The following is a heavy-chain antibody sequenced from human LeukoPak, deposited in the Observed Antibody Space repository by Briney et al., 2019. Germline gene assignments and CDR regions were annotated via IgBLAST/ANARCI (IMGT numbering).Heavy chain of an antibody. J-gene: IGHJ4*02. CDR2: IKGKVDGGTT. V-gene: IGHV3-15*01. Sequence: PGGSLRLSCAASGFTFTNAWMTWVRQAPGKGLEWVGRIKGKVDGGTTDYAAPVKGRFTISRDVSRNTLYLQMNSQKTEDTALYYCTTGELNWGQGVLVTVSS. CDR1: GFTFTNAW. D-gene: IGHD3-10*01. CDR3: TTGELN.